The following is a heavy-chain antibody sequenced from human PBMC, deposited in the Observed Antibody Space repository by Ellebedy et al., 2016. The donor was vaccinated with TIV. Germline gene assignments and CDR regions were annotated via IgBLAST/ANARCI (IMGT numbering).Heavy chain of an antibody. V-gene: IGHV4-31*03. Sequence: MPSETLSLTCTVSGDSMSNGGYYWSWIRQHPGKGLEWLGYIYWSGRSLYNPSLKSRLTISVDKSSNQFSLTLTSATAADTGVYYCAKKLDSWGRGTLVTVSS. J-gene: IGHJ5*01. CDR1: GDSMSNGGYY. CDR3: AKKLDS. CDR2: IYWSGRS.